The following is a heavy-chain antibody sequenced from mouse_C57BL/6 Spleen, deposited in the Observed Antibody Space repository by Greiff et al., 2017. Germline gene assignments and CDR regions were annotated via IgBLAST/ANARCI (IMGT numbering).Heavy chain of an antibody. CDR3: TRYNYYGSSLDY. CDR1: GYTFTDYE. Sequence: VQLQQSGAELVRPGASVTLSCKASGYTFTDYEMHWVKPTPVHGLEWIGAIDPETGGTAYNQKFKGKAILTADKSSSTAYMELRSLTSEDSAVYYCTRYNYYGSSLDYWGQGTTLTVSS. V-gene: IGHV1-15*01. D-gene: IGHD1-1*01. J-gene: IGHJ2*01. CDR2: IDPETGGT.